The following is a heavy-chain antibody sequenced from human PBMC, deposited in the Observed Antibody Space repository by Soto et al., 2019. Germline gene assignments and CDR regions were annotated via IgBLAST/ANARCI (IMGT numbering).Heavy chain of an antibody. CDR1: EFSFTGYG. V-gene: IGHV3-33*01. Sequence: GGSLRLSCTASEFSFTGYGMHWVRQAPGMGLEWVAVIWYDGSHIYYADSVKGRFAISRDNSKDTLYLEMNGLRPDDTAIYYYAREGIYSSNWYLDYWGQGT. J-gene: IGHJ4*02. D-gene: IGHD6-13*01. CDR3: AREGIYSSNWYLDY. CDR2: IWYDGSHI.